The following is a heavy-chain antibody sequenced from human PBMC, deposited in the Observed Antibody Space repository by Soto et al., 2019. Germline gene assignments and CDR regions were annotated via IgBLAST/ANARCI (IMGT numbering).Heavy chain of an antibody. CDR3: TRGPRVSSTGTGAH. V-gene: IGHV3-74*01. Sequence: GGSLRLSCEVSGFTFRAYWMHLVRQVPGKGLIWVSRISDDGSTTTYADSVKGRFTISRDNAKHTLCLQMNSLRADDTGLYYCTRGPRVSSTGTGAHWGQGTLVTVSS. J-gene: IGHJ4*02. CDR1: GFTFRAYW. D-gene: IGHD1-1*01. CDR2: ISDDGSTT.